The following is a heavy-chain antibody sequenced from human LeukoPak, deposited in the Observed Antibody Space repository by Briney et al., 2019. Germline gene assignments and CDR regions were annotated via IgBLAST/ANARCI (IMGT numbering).Heavy chain of an antibody. D-gene: IGHD6-19*01. CDR1: GFTFSSYS. CDR3: ARGLAVAGTGWFDP. J-gene: IGHJ5*02. CDR2: ISSSSSYI. V-gene: IGHV3-21*01. Sequence: GGSLRLSCAASGFTFSSYSMNWVRQAPGKGLEGVSSISSSSSYIYYADSVKGRFTISSDNAKNSLYLQMNSLRAEDTAVYYCARGLAVAGTGWFDPWGQGTLVTVSS.